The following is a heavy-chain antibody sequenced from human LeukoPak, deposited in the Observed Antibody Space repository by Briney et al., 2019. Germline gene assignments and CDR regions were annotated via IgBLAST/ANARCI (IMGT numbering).Heavy chain of an antibody. D-gene: IGHD6-19*01. CDR2: TYYRPKWFN. V-gene: IGHV6-1*01. CDR1: GDSVSSNSAA. Sequence: SQTLSLTCAISGDSVSSNSAAWNWIRQSPSGGLEWLGKTYYRPKWFNDYAVSVKSRITIHPDTSKNQFSLQLNSVTPEDTAVYYCARGGIAVAGRYYYYGMDVWGQGTTVTVSS. CDR3: ARGGIAVAGRYYYYGMDV. J-gene: IGHJ6*02.